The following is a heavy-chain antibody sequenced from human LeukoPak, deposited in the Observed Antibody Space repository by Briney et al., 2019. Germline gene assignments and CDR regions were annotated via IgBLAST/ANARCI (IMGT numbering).Heavy chain of an antibody. CDR1: GYTFTGYY. D-gene: IGHD6-19*01. CDR3: ARGPHSSGIRHY. Sequence: ASVKVSCKASGYTFTGYYMLWVRRAPGQGLEWMGWINPNSGGTNYAQKFQGRVTMTRDTSISTAYMELSRLRSDDTAVYYCARGPHSSGIRHYWGQGTLVTVSS. J-gene: IGHJ4*02. CDR2: INPNSGGT. V-gene: IGHV1-2*02.